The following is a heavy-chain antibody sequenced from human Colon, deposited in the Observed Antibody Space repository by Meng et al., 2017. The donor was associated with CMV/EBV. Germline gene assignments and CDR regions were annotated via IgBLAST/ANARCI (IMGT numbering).Heavy chain of an antibody. CDR3: ATYPFDY. J-gene: IGHJ4*02. CDR1: GHAFTNSK. Sequence: ASVKVSCKASGHAFTNSKINWMRQATGQGLEWMGWMNPNSGNTGYAQKFQGRVTMTRNTSISTAYMELSSLRSEDTAVYYCATYPFDYWGQGTLVTVSS. V-gene: IGHV1-8*02. CDR2: MNPNSGNT.